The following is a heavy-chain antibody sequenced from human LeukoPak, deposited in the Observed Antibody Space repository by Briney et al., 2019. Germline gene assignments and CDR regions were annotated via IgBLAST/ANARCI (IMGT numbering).Heavy chain of an antibody. D-gene: IGHD3-22*01. J-gene: IGHJ4*02. CDR2: INTDGTTT. CDR3: ARDYKSGDSSQIDY. Sequence: GGSLRLSCAASGFTFSSYWVHWVRQAPGKGLVWVSRINTDGTTTTYADSVKGRFSISRDNAKNTLYLQMNSLRAENTALYYCARDYKSGDSSQIDYWGQGTLVTVSS. V-gene: IGHV3-74*01. CDR1: GFTFSSYW.